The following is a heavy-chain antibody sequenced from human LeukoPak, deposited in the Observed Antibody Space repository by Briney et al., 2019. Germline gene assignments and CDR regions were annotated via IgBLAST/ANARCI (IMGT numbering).Heavy chain of an antibody. J-gene: IGHJ4*02. D-gene: IGHD1-1*01. CDR3: AKTVIDTTHFDC. Sequence: GGSLRLSCAASGFTFSSYAMNGVRQAPGKGLEWVSAISGGGHTTYYGDSVKGRFTISRDNSKNTLYLQVNSLRAEDTAVYYCAKTVIDTTHFDCWGQGTLVTVSP. V-gene: IGHV3-23*01. CDR2: ISGGGHTT. CDR1: GFTFSSYA.